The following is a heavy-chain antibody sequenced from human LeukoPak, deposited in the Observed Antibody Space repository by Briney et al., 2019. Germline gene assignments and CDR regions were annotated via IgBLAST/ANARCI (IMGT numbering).Heavy chain of an antibody. V-gene: IGHV3-48*01. CDR3: ARAPSQYDSSDY. CDR1: GFPPSRYS. CDR2: ISSGSSTI. Sequence: GRSLRLSCAPSGFPPSRYSMSWVRQAPGKGLEWISYISSGSSTIYYAGSVKGRFTIPRDNSKNTLYLQMHSLSAEDTAVYYCARAPSQYDSSDYWGQGTLVTVSS. D-gene: IGHD3-22*01. J-gene: IGHJ4*02.